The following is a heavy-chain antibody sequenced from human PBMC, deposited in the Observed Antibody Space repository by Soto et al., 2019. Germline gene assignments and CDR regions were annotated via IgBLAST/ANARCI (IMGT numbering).Heavy chain of an antibody. CDR2: ISGSGESS. CDR3: AKDHPPYYYDSSGYYDY. CDR1: GFTFSNYA. D-gene: IGHD3-22*01. J-gene: IGHJ4*02. V-gene: IGHV3-23*01. Sequence: GGSLRLCCAASGFTFSNYAMSWVRQAPGNGLEWVSAISGSGESSFYGDSVKGRFTISRDNSKNTLYLQMNSLRAEDTAVYYCAKDHPPYYYDSSGYYDYWGQGTLVTVSS.